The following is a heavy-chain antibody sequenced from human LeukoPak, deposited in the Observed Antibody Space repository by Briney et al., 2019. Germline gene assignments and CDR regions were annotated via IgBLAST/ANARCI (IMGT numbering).Heavy chain of an antibody. V-gene: IGHV4-4*07. CDR3: ARGGSYYDSSGYYYFDY. CDR2: IYTSGST. J-gene: IGHJ4*02. CDR1: GGSISSYY. Sequence: SETLSLTCTVSGGSISSYYWSWIRQPAGKGLKWIGRIYTSGSTNYNPSLKSRVTISVDTSKNQFSLKLSSVTAADTAVYYCARGGSYYDSSGYYYFDYWGQGTLVTVSS. D-gene: IGHD3-22*01.